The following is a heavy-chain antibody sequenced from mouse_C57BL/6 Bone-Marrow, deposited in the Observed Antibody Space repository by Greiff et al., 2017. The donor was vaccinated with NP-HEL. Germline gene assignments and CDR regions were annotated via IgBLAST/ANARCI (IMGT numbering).Heavy chain of an antibody. Sequence: EVKLVESGGGLVQPGGSLSLSCAASGFTFTDYYMSWVRQPPGKALEWLGFIRNKANGYTTEYSASVTGRFTISRDNSQSILYLQMKALRAEDSATYYWARGLLLRPDYWGQGTTLTVSS. CDR3: ARGLLLRPDY. CDR1: GFTFTDYY. J-gene: IGHJ2*01. V-gene: IGHV7-3*01. D-gene: IGHD1-1*01. CDR2: IRNKANGYTT.